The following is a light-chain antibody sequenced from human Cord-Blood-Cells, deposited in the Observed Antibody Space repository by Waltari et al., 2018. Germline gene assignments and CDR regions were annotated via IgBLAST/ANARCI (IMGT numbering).Light chain of an antibody. V-gene: IGKV1-39*01. CDR3: QQSNRTPYS. CDR2: AAS. Sequence: DIQLTQSPSSLSASPRDIVPNTCRASQSISSYLNWYQQKPGKAPKLLIYAASSSESGVPSRFSGSGSGTDFTLTISSLQPEDFATYYCQQSNRTPYSFGQGTKLEIK. J-gene: IGKJ2*03. CDR1: QSISSY.